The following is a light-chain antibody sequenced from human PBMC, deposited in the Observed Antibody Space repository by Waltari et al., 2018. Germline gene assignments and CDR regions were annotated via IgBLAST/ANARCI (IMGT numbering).Light chain of an antibody. CDR1: ILGNKY. Sequence: SYELTQPPSVSVSPGQTASITCSGDILGNKYASWHQQKPGQSPLLVIYQDTKRPSGIPERFSGSKSANAATLTITGTQAMDEADYYCQALGTGAWVFGGGTKLTVL. J-gene: IGLJ3*02. CDR2: QDT. CDR3: QALGTGAWV. V-gene: IGLV3-1*01.